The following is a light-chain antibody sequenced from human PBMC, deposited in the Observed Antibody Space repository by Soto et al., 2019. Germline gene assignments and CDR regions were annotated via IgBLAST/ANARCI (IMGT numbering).Light chain of an antibody. J-gene: IGKJ1*01. V-gene: IGKV1-5*03. CDR2: RAS. CDR3: QHYNDYSRV. CDR1: QSVDTW. Sequence: DIQMTQSPSTLSASIGDTVTITCRTSQSVDTWLAWYQHKAGKAPNLLIYRASSLATGVPSRFSGSGSGTAFTLTITSLQPDDFATYYCQHYNDYSRVFGQGTQVEIK.